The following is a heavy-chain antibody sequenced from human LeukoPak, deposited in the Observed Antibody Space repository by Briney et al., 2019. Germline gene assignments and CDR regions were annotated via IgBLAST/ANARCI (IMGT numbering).Heavy chain of an antibody. J-gene: IGHJ4*02. D-gene: IGHD1-14*01. CDR3: VRPEDLGTLYY. CDR2: LSGALNII. V-gene: IGHV3-11*04. CDR1: GFNIRDHY. Sequence: GGSLRLSCAASGFNIRDHYMGWIRQAPGKGLEWVSYLSGALNIIYYADSVKGRFTISRDIANNSLSLQMTGLRADDTAIYFCVRPEDLGTLYYWGRGILVTVSS.